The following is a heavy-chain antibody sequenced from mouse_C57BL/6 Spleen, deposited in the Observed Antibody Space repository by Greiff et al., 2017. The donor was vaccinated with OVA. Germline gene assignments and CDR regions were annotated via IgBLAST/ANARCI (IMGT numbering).Heavy chain of an antibody. D-gene: IGHD2-4*01. J-gene: IGHJ4*01. CDR2: IDPETGGT. Sequence: SGAELVRPGASVTLSCKASGYTFTDYEMHWVKQTPVHGLEWIGAIDPETGGTASNQKFTGKAILTADKSSSTAYMELRSLTSEDSAVYYCTREGLRRGDYWGQGTSVTVSS. CDR3: TREGLRRGDY. CDR1: GYTFTDYE. V-gene: IGHV1-15*01.